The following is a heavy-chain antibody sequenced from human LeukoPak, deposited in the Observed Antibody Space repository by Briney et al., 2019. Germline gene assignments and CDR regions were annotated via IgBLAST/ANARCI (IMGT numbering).Heavy chain of an antibody. Sequence: ASVKVSCKASGYTFTSYGISWVRQAPGQGLEWMGWISAYNGNTNYAQKLQGRVTMPTDTSTSTAYMELRSLRSDDTAVYYCARSRDFWSGSSNWFDPWGQGTLVTVSS. CDR3: ARSRDFWSGSSNWFDP. J-gene: IGHJ5*02. V-gene: IGHV1-18*01. CDR2: ISAYNGNT. CDR1: GYTFTSYG. D-gene: IGHD3-3*01.